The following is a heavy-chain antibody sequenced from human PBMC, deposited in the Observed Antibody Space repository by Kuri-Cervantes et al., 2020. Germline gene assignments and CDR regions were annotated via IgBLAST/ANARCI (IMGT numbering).Heavy chain of an antibody. CDR2: TYYRSKWYN. D-gene: IGHD2-15*01. J-gene: IGHJ2*01. CDR1: GDSVSSNSAA. CDR3: ARAHPVDWYFDL. V-gene: IGHV6-1*01. Sequence: SQTLSLTCAISGDSVSSNSAAWNWIRQSPSRGLEWLGRTYYRSKWYNDCAVSVKSRITINPDTSKNQFSLKLSSVTAADTAVYYCARAHPVDWYFDLWGRGTLVTVSS.